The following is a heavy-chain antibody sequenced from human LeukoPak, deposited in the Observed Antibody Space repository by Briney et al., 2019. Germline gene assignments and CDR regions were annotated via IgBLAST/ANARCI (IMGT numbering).Heavy chain of an antibody. CDR3: ARNGDSLGYFDY. V-gene: IGHV3-21*01. Sequence: AGGSLRLSCAASGCTFSSYAMHWVRQAPGKGLEWVSSISSSSTYIYYADSVKGRFTISRDNAKNSLYLQMNSMRAEDTAVYYCARNGDSLGYFDYWGQGTLVTVSS. D-gene: IGHD4-17*01. J-gene: IGHJ4*02. CDR2: ISSSSTYI. CDR1: GCTFSSYA.